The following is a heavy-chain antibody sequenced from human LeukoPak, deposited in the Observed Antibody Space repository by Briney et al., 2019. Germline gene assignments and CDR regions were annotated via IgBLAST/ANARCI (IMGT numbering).Heavy chain of an antibody. V-gene: IGHV3-74*01. Sequence: GGSLRPSCAASGFTFSNYWMHWVRQAPGKGLVWVSRINSDGINTSYADSVKGRFTISRDNAKNTLNLQMNSLRAEDTAVYYCASWLRQYYFDYWGQGTLVTVSS. CDR2: INSDGINT. D-gene: IGHD5-12*01. CDR3: ASWLRQYYFDY. J-gene: IGHJ4*02. CDR1: GFTFSNYW.